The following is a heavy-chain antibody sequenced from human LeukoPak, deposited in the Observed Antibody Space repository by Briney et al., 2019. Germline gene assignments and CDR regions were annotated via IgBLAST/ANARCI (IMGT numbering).Heavy chain of an antibody. CDR2: IIPIFGTA. J-gene: IGHJ4*02. CDR3: AQQVDTAMVTTDY. Sequence: VASVKVSCKASGGTFSSYAISWVRQAPGQGLEWMGGIIPIFGTANYAQKFQGRATITTDESTSTAYMELSSLRSEDTAVYYCAQQVDTAMVTTDYWGQGTLVTVSS. V-gene: IGHV1-69*05. D-gene: IGHD5-18*01. CDR1: GGTFSSYA.